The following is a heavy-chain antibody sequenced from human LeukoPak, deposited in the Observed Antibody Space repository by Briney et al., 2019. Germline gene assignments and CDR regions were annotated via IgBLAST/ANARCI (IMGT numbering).Heavy chain of an antibody. Sequence: PGGSLRLSCAASGFTFSSYAMHWVRQAPGKGLEYVSAISSNGGSTYYANSVKGRFTISRDNSKNTLYLQMGSLRAEDMAVYYCARVYRDYTVGYFDYWGQGTLVTVSS. J-gene: IGHJ4*02. CDR2: ISSNGGST. CDR3: ARVYRDYTVGYFDY. V-gene: IGHV3-64*01. D-gene: IGHD4-17*01. CDR1: GFTFSSYA.